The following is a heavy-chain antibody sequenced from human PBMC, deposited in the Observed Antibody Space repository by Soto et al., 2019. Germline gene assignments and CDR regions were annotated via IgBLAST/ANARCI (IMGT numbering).Heavy chain of an antibody. Sequence: GGSLRLSCAASGFTSSSYSMNWVRQAPGKGLEWVSSISSSSSYIYYADSVKGRFTISRDNAKNSLYLQMNSLRAEDTAVYYCARDITAYYDSSGGSCYSDYWGQGTLVTVSS. CDR2: ISSSSSYI. D-gene: IGHD3-22*01. CDR1: GFTSSSYS. CDR3: ARDITAYYDSSGGSCYSDY. V-gene: IGHV3-21*01. J-gene: IGHJ4*02.